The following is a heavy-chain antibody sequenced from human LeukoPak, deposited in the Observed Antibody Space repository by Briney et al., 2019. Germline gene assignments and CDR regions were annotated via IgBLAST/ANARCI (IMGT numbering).Heavy chain of an antibody. CDR2: FDPEDGET. CDR1: GYTLTELS. J-gene: IGHJ3*02. Sequence: ASVTVSCTVSGYTLTELSMHWVRQAPGKGLEWTGGFDPEDGETIYAQKFQGRVTMTEDTSTDTAYMELSSLRSEDTAVYYCATAPDSGYDSGFAFDIWGQGTMVTVSS. V-gene: IGHV1-24*01. CDR3: ATAPDSGYDSGFAFDI. D-gene: IGHD5-12*01.